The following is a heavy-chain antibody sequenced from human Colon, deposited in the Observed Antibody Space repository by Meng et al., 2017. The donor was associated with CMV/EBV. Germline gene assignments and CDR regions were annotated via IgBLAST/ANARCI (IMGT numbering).Heavy chain of an antibody. J-gene: IGHJ4*02. D-gene: IGHD1-26*01. CDR2: IHGGGGT. CDR1: GITVRSQY. CDR3: AYEGPYSGNYVDY. V-gene: IGHV3-66*02. Sequence: SCAASGITVRSQYVSWVRQAPGKGLEWVSVIHGGGGTYYADSVKGRFTISRDNSKNTLYLQMDSLRPEDTAVYYCAYEGPYSGNYVDYWGQGALVTVSS.